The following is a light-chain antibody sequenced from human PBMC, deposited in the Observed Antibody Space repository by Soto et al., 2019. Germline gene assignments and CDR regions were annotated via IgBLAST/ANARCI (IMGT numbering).Light chain of an antibody. Sequence: QSVLTQPASVSGSPGQSITISCTGTSRDVGGYNYVSWYQHHPGKAPKLMIYDVTNRPSGISNRFSGSKSGITASLTISGLQAEDEADYYCSSYATGSTVLFGGGTKVTVL. J-gene: IGLJ3*02. V-gene: IGLV2-14*03. CDR2: DVT. CDR3: SSYATGSTVL. CDR1: SRDVGGYNY.